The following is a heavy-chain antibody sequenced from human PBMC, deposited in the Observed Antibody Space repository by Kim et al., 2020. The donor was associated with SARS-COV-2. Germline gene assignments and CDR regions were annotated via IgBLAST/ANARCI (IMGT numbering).Heavy chain of an antibody. CDR2: IIPIFGTA. CDR3: ARSPIVGATIPLFDY. J-gene: IGHJ4*02. CDR1: GCTFSSYA. Sequence: SVKVSCKASGCTFSSYAISWVRQAPGQGLEWMGGIIPIFGTANYAQKFQGRVTITADESTSTAYMELSSLRSEDTAVYYCARSPIVGATIPLFDYWGQGTLVTVSS. V-gene: IGHV1-69*13. D-gene: IGHD1-26*01.